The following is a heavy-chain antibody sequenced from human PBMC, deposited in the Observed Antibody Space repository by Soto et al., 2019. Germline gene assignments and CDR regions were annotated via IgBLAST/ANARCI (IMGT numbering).Heavy chain of an antibody. CDR1: GFTFSDFA. J-gene: IGHJ6*02. V-gene: IGHV3-23*01. D-gene: IGHD3-10*01. CDR3: AAPRDEYGSGVSWFTYGMDI. Sequence: GGSLRLSCLASGFTFSDFAMTWVRHVPGRGLEWVASLDGAGGSTYYAESVRGRFSISRDNSQNTLSLQMKRLTVDDTAIYYCAAPRDEYGSGVSWFTYGMDIWGQGTTVTVSS. CDR2: LDGAGGST.